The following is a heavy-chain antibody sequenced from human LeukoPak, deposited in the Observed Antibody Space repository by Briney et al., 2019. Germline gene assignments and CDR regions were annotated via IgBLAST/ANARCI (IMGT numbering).Heavy chain of an antibody. CDR3: ARDWVAASSFDI. J-gene: IGHJ3*02. V-gene: IGHV3-48*03. CDR2: ISSSGSAI. CDR1: GFTFSSFE. D-gene: IGHD6-13*01. Sequence: GGSLRLSCAASGFTFSSFEMNWVRQAPGKGLEWVSYISSSGSAIYYADSVKGRFTISRDNAKNSLYLQMNSLRAEDTAVYYCARDWVAASSFDIWGQGTMVTVSS.